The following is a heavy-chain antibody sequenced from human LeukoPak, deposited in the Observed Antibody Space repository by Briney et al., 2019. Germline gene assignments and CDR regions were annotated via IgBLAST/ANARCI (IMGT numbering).Heavy chain of an antibody. CDR1: GYTFTSYA. CDR2: INAGNGNT. CDR3: ARDSVRGARYSSYLDY. Sequence: EASVTVSCKASGYTFTSYAMHWVRQAPGQRLEWMGWINAGNGNTKYSQKFQGRVTITRDTSASTAYMELSSLRSEDTAVYYCARDSVRGARYSSYLDYWGQGTLVTVSS. D-gene: IGHD6-19*01. J-gene: IGHJ4*02. V-gene: IGHV1-3*01.